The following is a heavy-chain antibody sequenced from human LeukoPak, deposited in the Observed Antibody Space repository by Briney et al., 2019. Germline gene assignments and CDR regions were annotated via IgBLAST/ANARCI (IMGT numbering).Heavy chain of an antibody. CDR1: GFTFSSYA. V-gene: IGHV3-23*01. D-gene: IGHD6-19*01. CDR2: ISGSGGST. Sequence: PGGSLRLSCAASGFTFSSYAMSWVRQAPGKGLEWVSAISGSGGSTYYADSVKGRFTISRENSKNTLYLQMNSLRAEDTAVYYCAKDRSGWTDLGYFDYWGQGTLVTVSS. CDR3: AKDRSGWTDLGYFDY. J-gene: IGHJ4*02.